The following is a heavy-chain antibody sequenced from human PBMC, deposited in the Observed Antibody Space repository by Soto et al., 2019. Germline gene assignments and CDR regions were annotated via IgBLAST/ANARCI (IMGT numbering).Heavy chain of an antibody. CDR1: GFTFSSYG. D-gene: IGHD2-2*01. V-gene: IGHV3-33*01. J-gene: IGHJ4*02. CDR3: AREDIVLVPAAGFDY. Sequence: QVQLVESGGGVVQPGRSLRLSCAASGFTFSSYGMHWVRQAPGKGLEWVAVIWYDGSNKYYADSVKGRFTISRDNSKNTLDLQRNSLRAEDTAVYYCAREDIVLVPAAGFDYWGQGTLVTVSS. CDR2: IWYDGSNK.